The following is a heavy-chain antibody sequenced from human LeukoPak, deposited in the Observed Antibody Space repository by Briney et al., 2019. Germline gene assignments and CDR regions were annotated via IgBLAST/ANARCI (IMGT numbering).Heavy chain of an antibody. Sequence: GESLKISCKGSGYSFTSYWIGWVRQMPGKGLEWTGIIYPGDSDTRYSPSFQGQVTISADKSISTAYLQWSSLKASDTAMYYCARHSAYCGGDCYPGPDYWGQGTLVTVSS. J-gene: IGHJ4*02. CDR1: GYSFTSYW. D-gene: IGHD2-21*02. CDR2: IYPGDSDT. V-gene: IGHV5-51*01. CDR3: ARHSAYCGGDCYPGPDY.